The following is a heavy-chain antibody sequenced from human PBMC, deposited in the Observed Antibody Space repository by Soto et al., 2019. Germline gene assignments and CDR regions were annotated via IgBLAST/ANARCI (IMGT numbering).Heavy chain of an antibody. Sequence: QVQLVQSGAEVKKPGSSVKVSCKASGGTFSSYTISWVRQAPGQGLEWMGRIIPILGIANYAQKFQGRVTITADKSTSTADMELSSLRSEDTAVYYCARPQGAYCGGDCYSNWGQGTLVTVSS. CDR3: ARPQGAYCGGDCYSN. D-gene: IGHD2-21*02. J-gene: IGHJ4*02. V-gene: IGHV1-69*02. CDR2: IIPILGIA. CDR1: GGTFSSYT.